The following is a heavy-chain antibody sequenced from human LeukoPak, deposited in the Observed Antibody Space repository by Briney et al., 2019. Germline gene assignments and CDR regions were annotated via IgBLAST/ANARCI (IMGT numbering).Heavy chain of an antibody. Sequence: PGVSLRLYCAASGFTFSSYAMSWVRQAPGKGLEWVSAISGSGGSTYYADSVKGRFTISRDNSKNTLYLQMNSLRAEDTAVYYCARRIAAAGSFDYCGQGTLVTVSS. D-gene: IGHD6-13*01. CDR1: GFTFSSYA. J-gene: IGHJ4*02. CDR2: ISGSGGST. CDR3: ARRIAAAGSFDY. V-gene: IGHV3-23*01.